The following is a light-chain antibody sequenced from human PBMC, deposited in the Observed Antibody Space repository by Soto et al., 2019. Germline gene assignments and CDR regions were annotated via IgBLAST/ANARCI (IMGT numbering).Light chain of an antibody. CDR3: AAWDDSLNGVV. V-gene: IGLV1-44*01. CDR1: SSNIGSNT. CDR2: SNN. J-gene: IGLJ2*01. Sequence: QSVLTQAPSGSGTPGQRVTISCSGSSSNIGSNTVNWYQQLPGTAPKLLIYSNNQRPSGVPDRLSGSKSGTSASLAISGLQSEDEADYYCAAWDDSLNGVVFGGGTKVTVL.